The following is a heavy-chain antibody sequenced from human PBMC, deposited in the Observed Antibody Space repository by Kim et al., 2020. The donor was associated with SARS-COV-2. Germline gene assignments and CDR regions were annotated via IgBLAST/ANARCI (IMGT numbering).Heavy chain of an antibody. D-gene: IGHD2-15*01. J-gene: IGHJ4*02. CDR2: INTSGGRT. V-gene: IGHV1-46*01. CDR3: ARVLSLVVWDH. Sequence: ASVKVSCKASGYTFTSHYVVWLRQAPGQGLEWMALINTSGGRTTYAQKFQGRVTVTTDTSTSTVYMNLGSLRSEDTAVYYCARVLSLVVWDHWGQGTRVT. CDR1: GYTFTSHY.